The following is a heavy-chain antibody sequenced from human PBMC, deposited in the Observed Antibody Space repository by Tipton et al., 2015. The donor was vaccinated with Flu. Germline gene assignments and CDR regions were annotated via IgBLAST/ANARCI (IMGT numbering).Heavy chain of an antibody. J-gene: IGHJ4*02. Sequence: TLSLTCAVSGYSISSGYFWGWIRQPPGQGLEWIGTIYHSGDTYYNPSLKSRVTISVDTSKNQVSLKLTSVTAADTAVYYCARTSDRLEGLDYWGQGALVTVSS. D-gene: IGHD3-9*01. CDR3: ARTSDRLEGLDY. CDR1: GYSISSGYF. V-gene: IGHV4-38-2*01. CDR2: IYHSGDT.